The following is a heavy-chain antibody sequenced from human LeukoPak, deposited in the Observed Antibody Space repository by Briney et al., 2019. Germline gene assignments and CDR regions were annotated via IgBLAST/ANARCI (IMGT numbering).Heavy chain of an antibody. V-gene: IGHV4-39*07. J-gene: IGHJ3*02. Sequence: PSETLSLTCTVSGGSISSSSYYWGWIRQPPGKDLEWIGSIYYSGSTYYNPSLKSRVTISVDTSKNQFSLKLSSVTAADTAVYYCARPYYYDSSGQDAFDIWGQGTMVTVSS. CDR3: ARPYYYDSSGQDAFDI. D-gene: IGHD3-22*01. CDR1: GGSISSSSYY. CDR2: IYYSGST.